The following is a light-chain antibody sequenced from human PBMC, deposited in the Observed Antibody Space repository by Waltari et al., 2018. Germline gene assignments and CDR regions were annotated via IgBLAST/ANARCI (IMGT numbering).Light chain of an antibody. CDR1: SPNIGAGHD. Sequence: QSILTQPTSVSGAPGQRVTISCTGSSPNIGAGHDVHWYQAFPGTAPKLLISGNNNRPSWVPDRFSVSKSGSSASLAINGLQAEDEADYYCQSFDSNVRGGVVFGGGTKVTVL. J-gene: IGLJ3*02. CDR3: QSFDSNVRGGVV. CDR2: GNN. V-gene: IGLV1-40*01.